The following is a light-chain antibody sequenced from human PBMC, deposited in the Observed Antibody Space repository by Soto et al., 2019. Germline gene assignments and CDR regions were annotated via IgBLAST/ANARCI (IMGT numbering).Light chain of an antibody. CDR1: QGIRNH. Sequence: DIEMTQSPSSLSASVGDRVTITCRASQGIRNHLGWFQQKPGKAPKRLIYSASSLHGGFPSRFRGSGSGTEFTLAISSLKPEDCATYYCLQHDNYPYTFGQGTKLEIK. J-gene: IGKJ2*01. CDR3: LQHDNYPYT. V-gene: IGKV1-17*01. CDR2: SAS.